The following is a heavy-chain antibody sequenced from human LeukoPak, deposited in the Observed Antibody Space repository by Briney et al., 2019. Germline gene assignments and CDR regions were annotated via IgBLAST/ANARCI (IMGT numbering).Heavy chain of an antibody. V-gene: IGHV7-4-1*02. CDR3: ARDLYCSSATCYWD. Sequence: ASVKVSCKASGYTFTNYAVNWVRQAPGQGLEWMGWINTNTGNPTYAQGFTGRFVFSLDTSVSTTYLQISSLKTEDTAVYYCARDLYCSSATCYWDWGQGTLVTVSS. D-gene: IGHD2-2*01. CDR2: INTNTGNP. J-gene: IGHJ4*02. CDR1: GYTFTNYA.